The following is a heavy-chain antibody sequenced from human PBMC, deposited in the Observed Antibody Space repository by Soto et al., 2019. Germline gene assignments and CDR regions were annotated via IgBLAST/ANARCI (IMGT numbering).Heavy chain of an antibody. Sequence: QITLKESGPTLVKPTQTLTLTYTFSGFSLSTSRVGVGWIRQPPGKALEWLALIYWDDDKRYSPSLKSRLTITKDTSKNQVVLTMTNMDPVDTATYYCAHRLIVGNWFDAWGQGTLVTVSS. D-gene: IGHD3-22*01. CDR2: IYWDDDK. J-gene: IGHJ5*02. CDR1: GFSLSTSRVG. CDR3: AHRLIVGNWFDA. V-gene: IGHV2-5*02.